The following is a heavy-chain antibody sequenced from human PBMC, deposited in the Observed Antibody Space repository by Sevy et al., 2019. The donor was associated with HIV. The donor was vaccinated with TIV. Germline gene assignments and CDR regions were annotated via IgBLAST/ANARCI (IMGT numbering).Heavy chain of an antibody. CDR1: GFTFSNAW. D-gene: IGHD2-2*01. CDR2: IKSKTDGGTT. CDR3: TTDGSAAHSDGMDV. Sequence: GGSLRLSCAASGFTFSNAWMNWVRQAPGKGLEWVGRIKSKTDGGTTDYAAPVKGRFTISRDDSKNTLYLQMNSLTTEDTAVYYCTTDGSAAHSDGMDVWGQGTTVTVSS. V-gene: IGHV3-15*07. J-gene: IGHJ6*02.